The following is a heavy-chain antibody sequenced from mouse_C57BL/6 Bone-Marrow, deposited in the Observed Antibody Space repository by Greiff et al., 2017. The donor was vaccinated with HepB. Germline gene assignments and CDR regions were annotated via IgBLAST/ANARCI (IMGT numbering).Heavy chain of an antibody. CDR3: TRYDYDVLDY. V-gene: IGHV1-15*01. CDR2: IDPETGGT. CDR1: GYTFTDYE. J-gene: IGHJ4*01. D-gene: IGHD2-4*01. Sequence: QVQLKHSGAELVRPGASVTLSCKASGYTFTDYEMHWVKQTPVHGLEWIGAIDPETGGTAYNQKFKGKAILTADKSSSTAYMELRSLTSEDSAVYYCTRYDYDVLDYWGQGTSVTVSS.